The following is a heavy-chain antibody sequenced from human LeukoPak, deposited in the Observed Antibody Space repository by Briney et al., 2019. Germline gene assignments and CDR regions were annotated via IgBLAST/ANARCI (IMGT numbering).Heavy chain of an antibody. CDR3: ARSRGAGRYFDY. V-gene: IGHV3-48*04. J-gene: IGHJ4*02. CDR2: ISSSGSTI. CDR1: GFTFRSYS. D-gene: IGHD3-10*01. Sequence: GGSLRLSCAASGFTFRSYSMNWVRQAPGKGLEWVSYISSSGSTIYYADSVKGRFTISRDNAKNSLYLQMNSLRAEDTAVYYCARSRGAGRYFDYWGQGTLVTVSS.